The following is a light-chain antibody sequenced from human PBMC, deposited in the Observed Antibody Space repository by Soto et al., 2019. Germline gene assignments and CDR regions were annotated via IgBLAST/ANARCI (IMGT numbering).Light chain of an antibody. V-gene: IGLV2-14*01. J-gene: IGLJ2*01. Sequence: QSALTQPASVSGSPGQSIIISCTGTSSDVGGYNYVSWYQQHPGKAPKLMIYDVSNRPSGVSNRFSGSKSGNTASLTISGLQAEDEADYYCSSYTSISTLGVVFGGGTKVTVL. CDR1: SSDVGGYNY. CDR3: SSYTSISTLGVV. CDR2: DVS.